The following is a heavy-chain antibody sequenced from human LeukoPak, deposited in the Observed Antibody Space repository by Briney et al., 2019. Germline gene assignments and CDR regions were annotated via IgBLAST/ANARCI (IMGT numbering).Heavy chain of an antibody. Sequence: GGSLRLSCAASGFTFSRNWMHWVRQAPGKGLVWVSRINSDGSTTTYADFVKGRFTISRDNAKNTLCLQMNSLRAEDTAVYYCARELPFDYWGQGTLVTVSS. CDR1: GFTFSRNW. CDR3: ARELPFDY. D-gene: IGHD2-21*02. J-gene: IGHJ4*02. V-gene: IGHV3-74*01. CDR2: INSDGSTT.